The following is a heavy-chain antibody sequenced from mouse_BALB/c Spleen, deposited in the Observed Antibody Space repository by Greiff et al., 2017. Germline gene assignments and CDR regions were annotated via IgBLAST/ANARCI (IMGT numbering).Heavy chain of an antibody. J-gene: IGHJ3*01. D-gene: IGHD2-2*01. Sequence: EVQLQQSGAELVKPGASVKLSCTASGFNIKDTYMHWVKQRPEQGLEWIGRIDPANGNTKYDPKFQGKATITADTSSNTAYLQLSSLTSEDTAVYYCAREDGYDSWFAYWGQGTLVTVSA. CDR1: GFNIKDTY. V-gene: IGHV14-3*02. CDR3: AREDGYDSWFAY. CDR2: IDPANGNT.